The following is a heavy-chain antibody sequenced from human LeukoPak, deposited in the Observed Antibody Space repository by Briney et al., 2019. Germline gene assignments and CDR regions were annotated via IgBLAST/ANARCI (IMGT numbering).Heavy chain of an antibody. CDR3: ARPRVNWGAHDAFDI. Sequence: GESLKISCKGSGYSFTSYWIGWVRQMPGKGLEWMGIIYPGDSDTRYSPSFQGQVTISADKSISTAYLQWSSLKASDTAMYYCARPRVNWGAHDAFDIWGQGTMVIVSS. CDR1: GYSFTSYW. J-gene: IGHJ3*02. CDR2: IYPGDSDT. D-gene: IGHD7-27*01. V-gene: IGHV5-51*01.